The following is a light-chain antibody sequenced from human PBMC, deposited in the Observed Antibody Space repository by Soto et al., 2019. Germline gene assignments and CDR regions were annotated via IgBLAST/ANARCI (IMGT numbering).Light chain of an antibody. J-gene: IGKJ4*01. CDR2: DAS. CDR3: QQYSTYSLT. CDR1: QSVSAW. V-gene: IGKV1-5*01. Sequence: DIQITQSPSTLSASVGDRVTISCRASQSVSAWLAWYQQKPGNAPKLLISDASSLKSGVPSRFSGSGYGTEFTLTISSLQPEDFATYYCQQYSTYSLTFGGGTKVEIK.